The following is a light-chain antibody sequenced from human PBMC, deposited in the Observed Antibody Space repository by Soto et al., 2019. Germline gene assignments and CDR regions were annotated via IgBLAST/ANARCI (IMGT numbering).Light chain of an antibody. CDR3: CSYAGSSTFVV. Sequence: QSALTQPASVSGSPGQSITISCTGTSSDVGRYNLVSWYQQHPGKAPKLMIYEGSKRPSGVSNRFSGSKSGNTASLTISGFQAGDEANYYCCSYAGSSTFVVFGGGTKLTVL. J-gene: IGLJ3*02. CDR2: EGS. V-gene: IGLV2-23*03. CDR1: SSDVGRYNL.